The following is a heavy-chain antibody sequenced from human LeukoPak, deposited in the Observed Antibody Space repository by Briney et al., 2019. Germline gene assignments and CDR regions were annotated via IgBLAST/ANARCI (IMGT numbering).Heavy chain of an antibody. Sequence: QTLSLTCAISGDSVSSNSAAWNWIRQSPSRGLEWLGRAYYRSKWYNDYAVSVRRRITINPDTSKNQFSLQLNSVTPEDTAVYYCASQVFVAGTAMGHYPFDYWGQGTLVTVSS. CDR3: ASQVFVAGTAMGHYPFDY. V-gene: IGHV6-1*01. D-gene: IGHD6-19*01. CDR2: AYYRSKWYN. CDR1: GDSVSSNSAA. J-gene: IGHJ4*02.